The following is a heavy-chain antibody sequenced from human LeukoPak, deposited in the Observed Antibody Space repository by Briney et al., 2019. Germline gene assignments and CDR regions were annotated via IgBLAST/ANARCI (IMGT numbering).Heavy chain of an antibody. J-gene: IGHJ4*02. V-gene: IGHV1-69*02. CDR2: IIPILGIA. CDR3: ARGAEDSSGWYYFDY. CDR1: GGTFSSYT. Sequence: GSSVKVSCKASGGTFSSYTISWVRQAPGQGLEWMGRIIPILGIANYAQRFQGRVTITADKSTSTAYMELSSLRSEDTAVYYRARGAEDSSGWYYFDYWGQGTLVTVSS. D-gene: IGHD6-19*01.